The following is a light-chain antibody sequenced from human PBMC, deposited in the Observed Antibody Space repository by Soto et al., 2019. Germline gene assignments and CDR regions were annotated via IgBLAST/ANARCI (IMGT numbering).Light chain of an antibody. J-gene: IGKJ1*01. CDR1: QSVSSN. CDR3: EQYNKWPMT. CDR2: GAS. Sequence: EIVMTQSPATLSVSPGERATLSCRASQSVSSNLAWYPQKPGQAPRLLIYGASTRATRIQARFSGSGSGTELTRTISSRPSEVFVVYYDEQYNKWPMTFGQGTKEEIK. V-gene: IGKV3-15*01.